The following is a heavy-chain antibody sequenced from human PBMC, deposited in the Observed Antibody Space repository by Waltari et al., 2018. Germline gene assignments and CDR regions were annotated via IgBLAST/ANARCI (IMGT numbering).Heavy chain of an antibody. CDR3: AKSGAAPPGNWFDT. V-gene: IGHV1-3*01. J-gene: IGHJ5*02. CDR1: GYSFTNYA. CDR2: IKAGNGNT. D-gene: IGHD6-25*01. Sequence: QDQLVQSGAEVKNPGASVKVSCKASGYSFTNYAIHWVRQAPGQRLEWMGWIKAGNGNTKFSQKFQGKVSITRDTSASIAYMDLISLSSEDTAVYYCAKSGAAPPGNWFDTWGQGTLVTVSS.